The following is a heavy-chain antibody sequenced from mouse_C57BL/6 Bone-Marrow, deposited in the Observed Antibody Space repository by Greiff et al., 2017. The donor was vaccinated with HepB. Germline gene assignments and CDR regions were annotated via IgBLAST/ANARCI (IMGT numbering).Heavy chain of an antibody. Sequence: ESGAELVKPGASVKLSCKASGYTFTEYTIHWVKQRSGQGLEWIGWFYPGSGSIKYNEKFKDKATLTADKSSSTVYMELSRLTSEDSAVYFCARHEEAYGNYPSWFAYWGQGTLVTVSA. CDR3: ARHEEAYGNYPSWFAY. J-gene: IGHJ3*01. V-gene: IGHV1-62-2*01. CDR1: GYTFTEYT. D-gene: IGHD2-1*01. CDR2: FYPGSGSI.